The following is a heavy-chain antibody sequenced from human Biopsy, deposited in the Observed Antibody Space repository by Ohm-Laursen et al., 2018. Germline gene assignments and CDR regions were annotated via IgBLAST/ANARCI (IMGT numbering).Heavy chain of an antibody. CDR1: GGTFSNYA. CDR3: ATPFQYYDSWGGYPPFDH. Sequence: SVKVSCKASGGTFSNYAISWVRQAPGEGLEWMGGIIAVSGLVNYAPKFQGRVSITADKSTTTAYMELSNLKSEDTAVYYCATPFQYYDSWGGYPPFDHRGQGTLITVSS. D-gene: IGHD3-3*01. V-gene: IGHV1-69*10. J-gene: IGHJ4*02. CDR2: IIAVSGLV.